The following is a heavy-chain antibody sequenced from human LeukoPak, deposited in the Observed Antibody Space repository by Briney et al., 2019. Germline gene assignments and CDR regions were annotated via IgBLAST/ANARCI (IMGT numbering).Heavy chain of an antibody. CDR1: EFTFNNHD. CDR2: ISGSGGST. CDR3: AKGSYSSGWYESDY. V-gene: IGHV3-23*01. J-gene: IGHJ4*02. Sequence: GRSLRLSCAASEFTFNNHDMHWVRQAPGKGLEWVSGISGSGGSTYYADSVKGRFTISRDNSKNTLYLQMNSLRAEDTAVYYCAKGSYSSGWYESDYWGQGTLVTVSS. D-gene: IGHD6-19*01.